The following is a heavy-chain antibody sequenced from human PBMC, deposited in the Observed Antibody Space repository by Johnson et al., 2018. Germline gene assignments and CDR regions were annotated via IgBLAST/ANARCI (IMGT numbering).Heavy chain of an antibody. D-gene: IGHD6-13*01. Sequence: QVQLVQSGGGVVQPGRSLRLSCAASGFTFSSYGMHWVRQAPGKGLEWVAVISYDGSNKYYADSVKGRFTISRDNSKNTLYLQMNSLRAEDTAVYYCAKGVYSSSWGAFDIWGQGTMVTVSS. CDR1: GFTFSSYG. V-gene: IGHV3-30*18. CDR3: AKGVYSSSWGAFDI. CDR2: ISYDGSNK. J-gene: IGHJ3*02.